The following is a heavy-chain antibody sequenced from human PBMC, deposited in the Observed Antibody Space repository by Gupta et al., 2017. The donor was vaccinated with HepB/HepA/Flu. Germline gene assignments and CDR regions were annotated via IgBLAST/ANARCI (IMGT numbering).Heavy chain of an antibody. D-gene: IGHD3-22*01. V-gene: IGHV3-30*18. CDR3: AKVDYDSSGTFDY. Sequence: SYGMHWVRQAPGKGLEWVAVISYDGSNKYYADSVKGRFTISRDNSKNTLYLQMNSLRAEDTAVYYCAKVDYDSSGTFDYWGQGTLVTVSS. J-gene: IGHJ4*02. CDR1: SYG. CDR2: ISYDGSNK.